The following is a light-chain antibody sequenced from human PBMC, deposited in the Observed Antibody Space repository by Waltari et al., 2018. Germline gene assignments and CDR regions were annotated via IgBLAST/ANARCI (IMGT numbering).Light chain of an antibody. CDR3: SSYTGSSTVI. CDR2: DVN. V-gene: IGLV2-14*03. Sequence: QSALTQPASVSGSPGQSITISCTGSSGIIGTYKSVSWYQQPPGRTPRLIIYDVNMRPSVISDRFSGSKSGATASLTISGLQTEDEADYYCSSYTGSSTVIFGGGTRLTVL. CDR1: SGIIGTYKS. J-gene: IGLJ2*01.